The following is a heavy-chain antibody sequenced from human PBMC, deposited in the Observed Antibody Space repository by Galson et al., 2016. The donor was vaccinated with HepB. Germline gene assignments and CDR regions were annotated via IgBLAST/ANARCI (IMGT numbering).Heavy chain of an antibody. D-gene: IGHD6-13*01. J-gene: IGHJ4*02. V-gene: IGHV4-34*01. CDR1: GGAFSGYY. Sequence: SETLSLTCAVYGGAFSGYYWNWIRQTPGKGLEWIGEIELGGSTNHNPSLKSRVAFSVDTTKKQIFLRLRSVTAADTAVYYCARGGLVGSNWRYYFDYWGQGTLVTASS. CDR2: IELGGST. CDR3: ARGGLVGSNWRYYFDY.